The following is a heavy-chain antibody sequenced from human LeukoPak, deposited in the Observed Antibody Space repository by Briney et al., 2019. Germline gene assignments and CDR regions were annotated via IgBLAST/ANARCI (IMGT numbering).Heavy chain of an antibody. D-gene: IGHD6-13*01. J-gene: IGHJ4*02. V-gene: IGHV1-46*01. Sequence: ASVKVSRKASGYTFTSYYMHWVRQAPGQGLEWMGIINPSGGSTSYAQKFQGRVTMTRDTSTSTVYMELSSLRSEDTAVYYCARQAIAAAGNVNGVDYWGQGTLVTVSS. CDR2: INPSGGST. CDR3: ARQAIAAAGNVNGVDY. CDR1: GYTFTSYY.